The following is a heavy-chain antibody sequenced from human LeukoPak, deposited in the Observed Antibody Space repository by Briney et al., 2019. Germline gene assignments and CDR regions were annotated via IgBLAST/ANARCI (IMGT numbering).Heavy chain of an antibody. CDR2: IYYSGST. D-gene: IGHD6-13*01. CDR1: GGSISSSSYY. Sequence: SETLSLTCTVSGGSISSSSYYWGWIRQPPGKGLEWIGSIYYSGSTYYNPSLKSRVTISVDTSKNQFSLKLSSATAADTAVYYCARGVRSSSRYKWFDPWGQGTLVTVSS. J-gene: IGHJ5*02. V-gene: IGHV4-39*01. CDR3: ARGVRSSSRYKWFDP.